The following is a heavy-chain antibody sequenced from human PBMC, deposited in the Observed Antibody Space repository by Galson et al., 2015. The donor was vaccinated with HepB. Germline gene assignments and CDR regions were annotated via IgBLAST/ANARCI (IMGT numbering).Heavy chain of an antibody. V-gene: IGHV3-21*01. CDR3: ARDGAYDYVWGSYRHIDY. Sequence: SLRLSCAASGFTFSSYSMNWVRQAPGKGLEWVSSISSSSSYIYYADSVKGRFAISRDNAKNSLYLQMNSLRAEDTAVYYCARDGAYDYVWGSYRHIDYWGQGTLVTVSS. J-gene: IGHJ4*02. D-gene: IGHD3-16*02. CDR1: GFTFSSYS. CDR2: ISSSSSYI.